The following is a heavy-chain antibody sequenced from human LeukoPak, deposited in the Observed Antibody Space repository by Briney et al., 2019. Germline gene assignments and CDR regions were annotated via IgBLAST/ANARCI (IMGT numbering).Heavy chain of an antibody. CDR3: TRRTKDTIFGVAPFDY. V-gene: IGHV3-73*01. CDR1: GFTFSDSA. Sequence: HSGGSLRLSCAASGFTFSDSAMHWVRQASGKGLEWVGRIRSKANSYATAYAASVKGRFTISRDDSKNTAYLQMNSLKTEDTAVHYCTRRTKDTIFGVAPFDYWGQGTLVTVSS. J-gene: IGHJ4*02. D-gene: IGHD3-3*01. CDR2: IRSKANSYAT.